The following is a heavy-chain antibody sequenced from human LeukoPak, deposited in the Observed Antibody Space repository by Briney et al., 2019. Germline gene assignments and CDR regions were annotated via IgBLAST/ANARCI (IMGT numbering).Heavy chain of an antibody. CDR1: GFTFSSYA. CDR2: ISYDGSNK. J-gene: IGHJ4*02. Sequence: PGGSLRLSCAASGFTFSSYAMHWVRKAPGKGLEWVAVISYDGSNKYYAGSVKGRFTISRDNSKNTLYLQMNSLRAEDTAVYYCARDGGYSGYDADCWGQGTLVTVSS. CDR3: ARDGGYSGYDADC. V-gene: IGHV3-30-3*01. D-gene: IGHD5-12*01.